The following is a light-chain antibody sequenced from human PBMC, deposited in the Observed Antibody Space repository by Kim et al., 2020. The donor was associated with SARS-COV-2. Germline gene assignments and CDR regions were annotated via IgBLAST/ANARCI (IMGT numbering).Light chain of an antibody. CDR1: QILSYTSNYRNY. Sequence: DILMTQSPDSLAVSLGERATVNCKSSQILSYTSNYRNYLAWYQHKPGHPPKLLIYWASTRQSGVPDRFSGSGSGTDFTLTISSMQAEDVAVYYCQQFYEKPSTFGQGTKLEI. CDR3: QQFYEKPST. V-gene: IGKV4-1*01. J-gene: IGKJ2*01. CDR2: WAS.